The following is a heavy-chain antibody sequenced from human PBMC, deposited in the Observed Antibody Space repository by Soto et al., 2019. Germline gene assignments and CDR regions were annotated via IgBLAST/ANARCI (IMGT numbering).Heavy chain of an antibody. Sequence: SETLSLTCTVSGDSVTSVSDYWSWIRQPAGKGLEWIGRIFSSGSTSFNPSLESRVAMSVDTSKNHFSLNLSSVTAADMAVYYCAREGSYSAYNFAHGIQLWSFDFWGQGALVTVSS. D-gene: IGHD5-12*01. CDR1: GDSVTSVSDY. J-gene: IGHJ4*02. CDR2: IFSSGST. CDR3: AREGSYSAYNFAHGIQLWSFDF. V-gene: IGHV4-61*10.